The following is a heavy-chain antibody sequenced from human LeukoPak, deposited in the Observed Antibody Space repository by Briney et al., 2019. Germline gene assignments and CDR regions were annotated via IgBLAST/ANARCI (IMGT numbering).Heavy chain of an antibody. CDR2: IYTSGSA. Sequence: SETLSLTCTVSGDSISSYYWNWIRQPAGKGLEWIGRIYTSGSANYNPSLKSRVDMSVDRSKTRFFLKLRSATAANTAVYYCARASYDSSGYYSLDYWGQGTPVTVSS. CDR3: ARASYDSSGYYSLDY. J-gene: IGHJ4*02. D-gene: IGHD3-22*01. CDR1: GDSISSYY. V-gene: IGHV4-4*07.